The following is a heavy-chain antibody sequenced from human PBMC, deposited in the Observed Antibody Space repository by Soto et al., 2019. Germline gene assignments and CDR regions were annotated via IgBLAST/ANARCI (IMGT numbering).Heavy chain of an antibody. J-gene: IGHJ4*02. V-gene: IGHV3-74*01. Sequence: EVPLVESGGGLVQPGGSLRLSCAASGFTFSSYWMHWVRQAPGKGLVWVSRINSDGSSTTYADSVKGRFTISRDNAKTTLYLQMNSLRAEDTAVYYCAREDGSGSYYTVGDYWGQGPLVTVSS. D-gene: IGHD3-10*01. CDR3: AREDGSGSYYTVGDY. CDR2: INSDGSST. CDR1: GFTFSSYW.